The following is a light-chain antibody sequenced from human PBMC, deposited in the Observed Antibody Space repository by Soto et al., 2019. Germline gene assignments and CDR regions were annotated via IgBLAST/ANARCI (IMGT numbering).Light chain of an antibody. J-gene: IGKJ2*01. CDR1: QSVSSN. CDR2: GAS. Sequence: EIVMTQSPATLSVSPGERATLSCRASQSVSSNLAWYQQKPGQAPRLLIYGASTRATGIPARFSGSGYGTEFTLTISSLQSEDFAFYYCKQYNNWPYTFGQGTKLEIK. CDR3: KQYNNWPYT. V-gene: IGKV3-15*01.